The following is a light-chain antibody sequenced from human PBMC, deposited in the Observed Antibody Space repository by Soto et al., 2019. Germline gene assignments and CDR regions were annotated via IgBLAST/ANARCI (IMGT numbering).Light chain of an antibody. CDR2: DLT. J-gene: IGLJ1*01. V-gene: IGLV2-14*03. Sequence: QSALAQPASVSGSPGQSITISCTGTSSDVGGYNFVSWYQQHPGKAPKLMIYDLTYRSSGVSYRFSGSKSGNTASPTISGLQAEDEADYYCSSFTSSSTYVFGTGTKLTVL. CDR1: SSDVGGYNF. CDR3: SSFTSSSTYV.